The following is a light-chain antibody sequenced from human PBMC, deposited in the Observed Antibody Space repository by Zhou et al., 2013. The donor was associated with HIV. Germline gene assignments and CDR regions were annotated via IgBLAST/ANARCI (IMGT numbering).Light chain of an antibody. V-gene: IGKV1-39*01. CDR2: KAS. Sequence: DIQMTQSPSSLSASAGDRVTITCRASQTISNYLNWYQQKPGKAPKLLIYKASNLQSGVPSRFSGSGSGTEFTLTISSLQPEDFASYYCQQSYNAPLTFGGGTKVETK. CDR3: QQSYNAPLT. J-gene: IGKJ4*01. CDR1: QTISNY.